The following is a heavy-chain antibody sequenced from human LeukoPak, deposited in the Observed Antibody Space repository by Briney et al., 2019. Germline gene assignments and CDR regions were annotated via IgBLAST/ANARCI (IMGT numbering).Heavy chain of an antibody. Sequence: ASVKVSCKASGYTFTSYGISWVRQAPGQRLEWMGWINAGNGNTKYSQKFQGRVTITRDTSASTAYMELSSLRSEDTAVYYCARDRSPCSGGSCYSGTDYYYYYGMDVWGQGTTVTVSS. CDR2: INAGNGNT. V-gene: IGHV1-3*01. D-gene: IGHD2-15*01. J-gene: IGHJ6*02. CDR3: ARDRSPCSGGSCYSGTDYYYYYGMDV. CDR1: GYTFTSYG.